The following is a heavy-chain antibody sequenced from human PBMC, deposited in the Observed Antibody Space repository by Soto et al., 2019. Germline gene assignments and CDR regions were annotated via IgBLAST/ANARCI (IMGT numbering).Heavy chain of an antibody. V-gene: IGHV3-23*01. J-gene: IGHJ3*02. CDR1: GFTFSSYA. CDR3: AXDPTYYDFWSGYYRGAFDI. CDR2: ISGSGGST. Sequence: GGXLRLSCAASGFTFSSYAMSWVRQAPGKGLEWVSAISGSGGSTYYADSVKGRFTISRDNSKNTLYLQMNSLRAEDTAVYYCAXDPTYYDFWSGYYRGAFDIWGQGTMVTVSS. D-gene: IGHD3-3*01.